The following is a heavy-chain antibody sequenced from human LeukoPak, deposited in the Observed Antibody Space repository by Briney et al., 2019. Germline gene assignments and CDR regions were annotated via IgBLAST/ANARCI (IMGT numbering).Heavy chain of an antibody. CDR3: ARISYYDSSGYPLYYFDY. D-gene: IGHD3-22*01. CDR1: GGSFSSSDYY. J-gene: IGHJ4*02. CDR2: IYYSGST. Sequence: PSETLSLTCTVSGGSFSSSDYYWGWIRQPPGQGLEWIGYIYYSGSTKYNPSLKSRVTISVDTSKNQFSLKLSSVTAADTAVYYCARISYYDSSGYPLYYFDYWGQGTLVTVSS. V-gene: IGHV4-61*08.